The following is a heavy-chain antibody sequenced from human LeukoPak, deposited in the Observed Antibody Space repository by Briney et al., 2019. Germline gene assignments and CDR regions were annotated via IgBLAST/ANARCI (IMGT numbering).Heavy chain of an antibody. CDR1: GGSMSGYY. V-gene: IGHV4-59*01. D-gene: IGHD3-22*01. J-gene: IGHJ4*02. CDR2: IYHSGST. Sequence: KTSETLSLTCSVSGGSMSGYYWSWVRQPPGKGLEWIGYIYHSGSTNYNPSLKSRATISVDTSKNQFSLKLSSVTAADTAVYYCAREGGSSGYYFDYWGQGTLVTVSS. CDR3: AREGGSSGYYFDY.